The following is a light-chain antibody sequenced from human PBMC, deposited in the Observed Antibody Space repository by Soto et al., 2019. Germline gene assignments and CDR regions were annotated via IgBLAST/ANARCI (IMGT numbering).Light chain of an antibody. V-gene: IGKV3-15*01. CDR2: GAS. CDR3: QQYDNWPPWT. CDR1: QSVSSN. Sequence: EIVMTQSPATLSVSPGERATLSCRASQSVSSNLAWYQQKPGHAPRLLIYGASTRATGIPARFSGSGSVTEFTLTTGSMHSEDFAVYYCQQYDNWPPWTFGQGTKVEIK. J-gene: IGKJ1*01.